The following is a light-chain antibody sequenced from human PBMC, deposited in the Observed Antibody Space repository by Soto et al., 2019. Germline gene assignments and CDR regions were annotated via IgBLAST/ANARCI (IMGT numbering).Light chain of an antibody. V-gene: IGLV2-23*01. CDR3: CSYAGVGV. CDR2: EGS. Sequence: QSVLTQPASVSGSPGQSITISCTGTSSDVGSYNLVSWYQQHPGKAPKLMIYEGSKRPSGVSNRFSGSKSGNTASLTISGLQAEDEADSYCCSYAGVGVFGTGTKDTDL. CDR1: SSDVGSYNL. J-gene: IGLJ1*01.